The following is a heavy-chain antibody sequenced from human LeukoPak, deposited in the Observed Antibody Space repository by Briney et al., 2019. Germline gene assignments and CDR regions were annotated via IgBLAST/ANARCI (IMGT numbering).Heavy chain of an antibody. Sequence: SETLSLTCAVYGGSFSGYYWSWIRQPPGKGPEWIGEINHSGSTNYNPSLKSRVTISVDTSKNQFSLKLSSVTAADTAVYYCARVGTGTTRDNWFDPWGQGTLVTVSS. CDR2: INHSGST. CDR1: GGSFSGYY. V-gene: IGHV4-34*01. D-gene: IGHD1-7*01. CDR3: ARVGTGTTRDNWFDP. J-gene: IGHJ5*02.